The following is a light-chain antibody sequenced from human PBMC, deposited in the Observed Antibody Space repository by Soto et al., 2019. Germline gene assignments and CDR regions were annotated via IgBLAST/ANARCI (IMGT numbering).Light chain of an antibody. CDR1: SSDVGGYNS. V-gene: IGLV2-14*01. J-gene: IGLJ3*02. Sequence: QPALTQPASVSGSPGQSITISCTETSSDVGGYNSVSWYQQHPGKAPKLMIFEVSNRPSGVSNRFSGSKSGNTASLTISGLHTEDEADYYCSSYTTTSTLWVFGGGTKLTVL. CDR2: EVS. CDR3: SSYTTTSTLWV.